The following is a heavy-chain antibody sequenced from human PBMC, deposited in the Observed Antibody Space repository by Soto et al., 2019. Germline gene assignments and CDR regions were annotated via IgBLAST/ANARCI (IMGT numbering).Heavy chain of an antibody. J-gene: IGHJ4*02. CDR2: MNPKSGNT. D-gene: IGHD5-12*01. CDR3: ARAPVDRYSADYFDN. Sequence: ASVKVSCKASGYTFTNNDTNWVRQATGQRPEWMGWMNPKSGNTGYAQRFQGRVSMTRDNSITTAYMELRGLRSDDTAVYYCARAPVDRYSADYFDNWGQGTLVTVYS. CDR1: GYTFTNND. V-gene: IGHV1-8*01.